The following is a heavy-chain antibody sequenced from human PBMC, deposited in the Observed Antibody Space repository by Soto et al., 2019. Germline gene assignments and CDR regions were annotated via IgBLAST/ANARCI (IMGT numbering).Heavy chain of an antibody. D-gene: IGHD3-22*01. J-gene: IGHJ5*02. Sequence: TVSLSCTFSGGSISSSSYSWSWIRQHPGKGLEWIGYVYFSGNTDYNPSLKSRVTISVDTSKKQFSLRLTSVTVADTAVYYCARLGYDSSGYPSWFDPWCQGTLVTAPQ. V-gene: IGHV4-31*03. CDR3: ARLGYDSSGYPSWFDP. CDR1: GGSISSSSYS. CDR2: VYFSGNT.